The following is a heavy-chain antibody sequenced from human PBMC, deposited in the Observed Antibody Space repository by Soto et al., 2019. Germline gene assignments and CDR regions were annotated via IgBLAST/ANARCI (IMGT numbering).Heavy chain of an antibody. Sequence: EVQLVESGGGLVKPGGSLRLSCTASGFAFNTYSMNWVRQAPGKGLEWVSSINEDSTYIYYADSLRGRITISRDNAKDSLFLQMNSLRPDDTAVYYCVRDLGRYFRSGYMDLWGDGATVTVPS. CDR3: VRDLGRYFRSGYMDL. D-gene: IGHD3-9*01. CDR2: INEDSTYI. V-gene: IGHV3-21*02. J-gene: IGHJ6*03. CDR1: GFAFNTYS.